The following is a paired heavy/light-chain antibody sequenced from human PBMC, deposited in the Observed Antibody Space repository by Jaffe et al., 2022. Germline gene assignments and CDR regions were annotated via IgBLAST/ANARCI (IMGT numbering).Heavy chain of an antibody. CDR1: GGTFSSYA. CDR3: ARARGRGYDPSRGDAFDI. CDR2: IIPIFGTA. D-gene: IGHD5-12*01. J-gene: IGHJ3*02. Sequence: QVQLVQSGAEVKKPGSSVKVSCKASGGTFSSYAISWVRQAPGQGLEWMGGIIPIFGTANYAQKFQGRVTITTDESTSTAYMELSSLRSEDTAVYYCARARGRGYDPSRGDAFDIWGQGTMVTVSS. V-gene: IGHV1-69*05.
Light chain of an antibody. J-gene: IGKJ3*01. CDR2: KAS. Sequence: DIQMTQSPSTLSASVGDRVTITCRASQSISSWLAWYQQKPGKAPKLLIYKASSLESGVPSRFSGSGSGTEFTLTISSLQPDDFATYYCQQYNSYSFTFGPGTKVDIK. V-gene: IGKV1-5*03. CDR3: QQYNSYSFT. CDR1: QSISSW.